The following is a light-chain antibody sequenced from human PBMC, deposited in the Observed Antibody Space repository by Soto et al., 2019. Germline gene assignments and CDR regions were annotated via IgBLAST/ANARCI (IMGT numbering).Light chain of an antibody. CDR1: QAIDSW. CDR3: QQTLSFPPT. Sequence: DIQMTQSPSSLSASVVDRVTITCRASQAIDSWLAWYQQKPGEAPKLLIFTGSLLHSGVPPRFSGSGSGTDFTLTISSLQPEDFATYYCQQTLSFPPTFGQGTKVE. V-gene: IGKV1-12*01. CDR2: TGS. J-gene: IGKJ1*01.